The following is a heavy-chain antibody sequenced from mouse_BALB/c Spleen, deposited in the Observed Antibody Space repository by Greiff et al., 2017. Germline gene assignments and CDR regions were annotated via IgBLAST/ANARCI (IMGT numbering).Heavy chain of an antibody. Sequence: QVQLQQSGAELVKPGASVKLSCKASGYTFTSYYMYWVKQRPGQGLEWIGGINPSNGGTNFNEKFKSKATLTVDKSSSTAYMQLSSLTSEDSAVYYCTRNGNYAWFAYWGQGTLVTVSA. J-gene: IGHJ3*01. CDR1: GYTFTSYY. V-gene: IGHV1S81*02. CDR2: INPSNGGT. D-gene: IGHD2-1*01. CDR3: TRNGNYAWFAY.